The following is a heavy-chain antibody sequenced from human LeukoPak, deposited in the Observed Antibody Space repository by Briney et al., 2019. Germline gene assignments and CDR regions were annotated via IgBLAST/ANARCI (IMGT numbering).Heavy chain of an antibody. Sequence: PGRSLRLSCAASGFTFSSYAMHWVRQAPGKGLEWVAVISYDGSNKYYADSVKGRFTISRDNSKNTLYPQTNSLRAEDTAVYYCARVRRSTAMVIPDGAFDIWGQGTMVTVSS. D-gene: IGHD5-18*01. CDR3: ARVRRSTAMVIPDGAFDI. CDR2: ISYDGSNK. CDR1: GFTFSSYA. V-gene: IGHV3-30-3*01. J-gene: IGHJ3*02.